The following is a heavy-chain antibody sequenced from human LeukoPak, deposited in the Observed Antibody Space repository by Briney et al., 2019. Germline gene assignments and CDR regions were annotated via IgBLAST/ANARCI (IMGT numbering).Heavy chain of an antibody. CDR3: ARVLSGVEAFDI. V-gene: IGHV4-31*03. CDR2: IYYSGST. CDR1: GGSISSGGYY. D-gene: IGHD2-15*01. J-gene: IGHJ3*02. Sequence: PSETLSLTCTVSGGSISSGGYYWSWIRQHPGKGLEWIGYIYYSGSTYYNPSLKSRVTISVDTSKNQFSLKLSSVTAADTAVYYCARVLSGVEAFDIWGQGTMVTVSS.